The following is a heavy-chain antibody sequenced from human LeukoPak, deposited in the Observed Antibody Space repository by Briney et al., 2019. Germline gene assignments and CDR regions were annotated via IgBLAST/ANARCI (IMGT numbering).Heavy chain of an antibody. CDR3: VREARGYHYTYFDY. CDR2: ISFCLHT. Sequence: PGGSLRLSCTASGFTLGSHDMHWVRQTPGEGLEWVAAISFCLHTFYAASVNGLFSVSIDDAKNSLYPQMSTLRAGDTALYYCVREARGYHYTYFDYRGQGTLVTVSS. J-gene: IGHJ4*02. CDR1: GFTLGSHD. V-gene: IGHV3-13*01. D-gene: IGHD5-18*01.